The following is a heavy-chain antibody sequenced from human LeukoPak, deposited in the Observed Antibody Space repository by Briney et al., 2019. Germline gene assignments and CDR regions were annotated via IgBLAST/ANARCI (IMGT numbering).Heavy chain of an antibody. CDR1: GYTFTGYD. D-gene: IGHD6-19*01. CDR2: INPNSGGT. V-gene: IGHV1-2*02. Sequence: ASVKVSCKASGYTFTGYDMHWVRQAPGQGLEWMGWINPNSGGTNYAQKFQGRVTMTRDTSISTAYMEQSRLRSDDPAVYYCATTRSGIAVAGPEQGNFDYWGQGTLVTVSS. J-gene: IGHJ4*02. CDR3: ATTRSGIAVAGPEQGNFDY.